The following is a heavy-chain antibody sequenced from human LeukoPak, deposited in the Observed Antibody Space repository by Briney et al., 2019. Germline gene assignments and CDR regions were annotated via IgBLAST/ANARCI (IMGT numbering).Heavy chain of an antibody. V-gene: IGHV4-59*01. CDR1: GGSISSYY. CDR2: IYYSGST. D-gene: IGHD7-27*01. CDR3: ARADLTGDRKDDAFDI. Sequence: SETLSLTCTVSGGSISSYYWSWIRQPPGKGLEWIGYIYYSGSTNYNPSLKSRVTISVDTSKNQFSPKLSSVTAADTAVYYCARADLTGDRKDDAFDIWGQGTMVTVSS. J-gene: IGHJ3*02.